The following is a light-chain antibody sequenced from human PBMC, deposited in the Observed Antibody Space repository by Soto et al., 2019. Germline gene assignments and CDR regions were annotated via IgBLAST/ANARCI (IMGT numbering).Light chain of an antibody. V-gene: IGLV2-14*01. CDR2: GVK. CDR1: GRDIGAYDY. CDR3: SSFTTSYFYV. J-gene: IGLJ1*01. Sequence: QSVLTQPASVSGSPGQSITISCTGSGRDIGAYDYVSWYQQHPGKAPKLLIYGVKNRPSGVSNRFSASKSAFTASLTISGLQADDEADYYCSSFTTSYFYVFGPGTKLTV.